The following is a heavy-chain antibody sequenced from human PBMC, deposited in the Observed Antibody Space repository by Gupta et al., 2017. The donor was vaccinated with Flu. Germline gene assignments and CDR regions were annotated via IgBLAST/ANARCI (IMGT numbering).Heavy chain of an antibody. V-gene: IGHV3-49*04. CDR2: IRSKGYGGTT. Sequence: EVHLVESGGGLVQPGRSVRLSCTAYGFTFGDYAMSWVRQAPGKGLEWVGFIRSKGYGGTTEYAASVKGRFKISRDDSKSIAYLQMNSLKTEDTAIYYCTKGNFLSPGKIDYWGQGTLVTVSS. CDR1: GFTFGDYA. J-gene: IGHJ4*02. CDR3: TKGNFLSPGKIDY. D-gene: IGHD3-3*01.